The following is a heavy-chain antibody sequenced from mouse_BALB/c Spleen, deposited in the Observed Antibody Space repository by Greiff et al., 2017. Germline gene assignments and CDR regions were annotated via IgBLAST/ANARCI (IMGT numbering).Heavy chain of an antibody. CDR2: ISYSGST. CDR3: ARSPQLIKGMDY. J-gene: IGHJ4*01. V-gene: IGHV3-8*02. CDR1: GDSITSGY. Sequence: EVQLQQSGPSLVKPSQSLSLTCSVTGDSITSGYWNWIRKFPGNKLEYMGYISYSGSTYYYPSLKSRIFITRDTSKNQYYLQLNSVTTEETATYYCARSPQLIKGMDYWGQGTSVTVSS. D-gene: IGHD4-1*02.